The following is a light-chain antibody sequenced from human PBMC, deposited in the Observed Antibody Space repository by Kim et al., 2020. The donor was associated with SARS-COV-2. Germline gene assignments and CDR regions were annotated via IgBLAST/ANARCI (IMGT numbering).Light chain of an antibody. Sequence: LSPWERATRSCRASQSVYSYLAWYQQKPGQAPRLLIYDASNRATGIPARFSGSGSGTDFTLTISSLEPEDFAVYFCQQRTNWPITFGQGTRLEIK. CDR3: QQRTNWPIT. CDR1: QSVYSY. V-gene: IGKV3-11*01. J-gene: IGKJ5*01. CDR2: DAS.